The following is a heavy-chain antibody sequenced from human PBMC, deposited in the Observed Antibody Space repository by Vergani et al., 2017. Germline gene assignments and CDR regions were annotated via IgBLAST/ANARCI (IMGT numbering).Heavy chain of an antibody. J-gene: IGHJ2*01. D-gene: IGHD6-13*01. CDR1: GFTFDDYA. CDR3: VKDIAAAGNYWYFDL. V-gene: IGHV3-9*01. Sequence: EVQLVESGGGLVQPGRSLRISCAASGFTFDDYAMHWVRQAPGKGLEWVSGINWNSDSIAYADSVKGRFTISRDNANNSLYLQMNSLRAEYTALYYCVKDIAAAGNYWYFDLWGRGTLVTVSS. CDR2: INWNSDSI.